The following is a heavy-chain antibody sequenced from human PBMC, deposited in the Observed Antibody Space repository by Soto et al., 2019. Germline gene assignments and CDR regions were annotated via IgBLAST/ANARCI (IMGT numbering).Heavy chain of an antibody. CDR3: ARLGGYCSSTSCYGYYGTDV. D-gene: IGHD2-2*01. CDR1: GGSISSGPYS. Sequence: QLQLQESGPGLVKPSETLSLTCTVSGGSISSGPYSWGWIRQPPGEGLEWIGTFYYSESTYYNPSLESRVTIPVDTSKNQFSLKVSSVTVADTAVYYCARLGGYCSSTSCYGYYGTDVWGQGTTVTVSS. J-gene: IGHJ6*02. V-gene: IGHV4-39*01. CDR2: FYYSEST.